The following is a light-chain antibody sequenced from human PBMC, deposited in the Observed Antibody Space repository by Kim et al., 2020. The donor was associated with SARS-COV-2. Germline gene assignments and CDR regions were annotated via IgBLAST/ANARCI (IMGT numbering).Light chain of an antibody. CDR2: DDS. V-gene: IGLV6-57*01. CDR3: QSARV. J-gene: IGLJ3*02. CDR1: SGSIASGY. Sequence: NFMLTQPHSVSESPGKTVTISCTRSSGSIASGYVHWYQQRPGSSPTPVIFDDSQRPSGVPDRFSGSIDDSSNSASLTISGLKTEDEADYYCQSARVFGGGTQLTVL.